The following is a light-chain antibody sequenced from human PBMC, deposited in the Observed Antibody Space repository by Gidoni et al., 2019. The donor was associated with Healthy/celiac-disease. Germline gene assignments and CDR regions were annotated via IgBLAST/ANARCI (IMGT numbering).Light chain of an antibody. J-gene: IGKJ5*01. CDR3: QQANSFPPT. V-gene: IGKV1-12*01. CDR1: HGISSW. CDR2: AAS. Sequence: DIQMTQSPSSVSASVGDRVTITFRASHGISSWLACYHKKPGKAPKLLIYAASSLQSGVPSRFSGSGSGTDFTLTISSLQPEDFATYYCQQANSFPPTFGQGTRLEIK.